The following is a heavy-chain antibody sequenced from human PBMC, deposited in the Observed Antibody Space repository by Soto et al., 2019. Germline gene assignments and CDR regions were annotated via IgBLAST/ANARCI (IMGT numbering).Heavy chain of an antibody. V-gene: IGHV3-9*01. J-gene: IGHJ6*02. CDR1: GFTFDDYA. D-gene: IGHD3-9*01. CDR3: TKAQLGILTNYYNVYGMDV. Sequence: EVQLVESGGGLVQPGRSLRLSCAASGFTFDDYAMHWVRQAPGKGLEWVSGISWNSGSIGYADSVKGRFTISRDNAKKSLKLQMNSLRAEDTAMYYCTKAQLGILTNYYNVYGMDVWGQGTTVTVSS. CDR2: ISWNSGSI.